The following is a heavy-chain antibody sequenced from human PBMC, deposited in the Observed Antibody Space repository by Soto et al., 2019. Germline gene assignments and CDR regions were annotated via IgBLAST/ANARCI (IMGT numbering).Heavy chain of an antibody. Sequence: EVHLMESGGGLVQPGGSLRVSCAASGFEFRAYWMTGVRQAPGKGLAWGANIKKDGREKSYGGAVRGRFSVFRANAQNAVFLQMNSMQGEQTAIYYGARGRQNSGDSLKCFESWGQGTLVLVSS. V-gene: IGHV3-7*01. CDR1: GFEFRAYW. CDR2: IKKDGREK. CDR3: ARGRQNSGDSLKCFES. J-gene: IGHJ4*02. D-gene: IGHD5-12*01.